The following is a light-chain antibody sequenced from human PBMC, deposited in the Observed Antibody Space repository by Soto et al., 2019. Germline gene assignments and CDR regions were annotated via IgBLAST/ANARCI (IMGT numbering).Light chain of an antibody. CDR1: QSVSSSY. CDR2: GAG. V-gene: IGKV3-15*01. J-gene: IGKJ1*01. CDR3: QQYNNWPGT. Sequence: EIVLTQSPGTRYLSPGERATLSCSVSQSVSSSYLAWYQQKPGQAPRLLIYGAGTRAAGIPARFSGRGSGTEFTLTISSLQSEDFGVYYCQQYNNWPGTFGQGPKVDI.